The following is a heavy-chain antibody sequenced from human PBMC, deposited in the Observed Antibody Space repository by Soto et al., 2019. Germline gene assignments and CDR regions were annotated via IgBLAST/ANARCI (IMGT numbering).Heavy chain of an antibody. Sequence: QVQLQQWGAGLLKPSETLSLTCAVYGGSFSGYYWNWIRQPPGKGLEWIGEINHSGSTNYNPSLKRRVTISVVPSKNQFSLKLSSVTAADTAVYYCATKQALRRSSSGWYYFDYWGQGILVTVSS. CDR1: GGSFSGYY. CDR3: ATKQALRRSSSGWYYFDY. D-gene: IGHD6-19*01. CDR2: INHSGST. V-gene: IGHV4-34*01. J-gene: IGHJ4*02.